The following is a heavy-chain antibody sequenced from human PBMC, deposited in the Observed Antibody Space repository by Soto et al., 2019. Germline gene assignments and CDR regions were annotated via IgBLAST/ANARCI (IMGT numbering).Heavy chain of an antibody. Sequence: GGSLRLSCAASGFPFSGSSVHWVRQPSGKGLEWVGRIRNKANSYATAYAAPVRGRFTISRDDSKNTAFLQMNSLNTEDTAVYYCISHAPEDMIRTWGQGTLVTVSS. D-gene: IGHD2-15*01. V-gene: IGHV3-73*01. CDR1: GFPFSGSS. CDR3: ISHAPEDMIRT. J-gene: IGHJ4*02. CDR2: IRNKANSYAT.